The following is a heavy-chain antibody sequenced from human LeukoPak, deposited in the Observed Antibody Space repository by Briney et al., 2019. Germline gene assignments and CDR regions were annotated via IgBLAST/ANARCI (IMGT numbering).Heavy chain of an antibody. J-gene: IGHJ6*03. CDR1: GGTFSSYA. Sequence: ASVKVSCKAAGGTFSSYAISWVRQAPGQGLEWMGGIIPIFGTANYAQKFQGRVTITTDESTSTAYMELSSLRSEDTAVYYCARGGDGYNFGPYYYYYMDVWGKGTTVTVSS. CDR2: IIPIFGTA. D-gene: IGHD5-24*01. CDR3: ARGGDGYNFGPYYYYYMDV. V-gene: IGHV1-69*05.